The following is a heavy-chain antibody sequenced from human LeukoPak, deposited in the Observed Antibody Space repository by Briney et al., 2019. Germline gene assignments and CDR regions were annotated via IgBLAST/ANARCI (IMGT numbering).Heavy chain of an antibody. J-gene: IGHJ4*02. V-gene: IGHV3-74*01. CDR1: GFTYSRYW. Sequence: GGTLRLTCAASGFTYSRYWMHWVRQVPGKGLVWVARIKGDESYTFYADSVKGRFTISRDNAKNTLYLQMNSLRAEDTAVYYCASQADSAYGDYNWGQGTLVTVSS. CDR3: ASQADSAYGDYN. D-gene: IGHD4-17*01. CDR2: IKGDESYT.